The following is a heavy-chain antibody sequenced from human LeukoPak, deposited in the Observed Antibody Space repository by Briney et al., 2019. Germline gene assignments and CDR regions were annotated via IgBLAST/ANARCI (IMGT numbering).Heavy chain of an antibody. CDR1: GFTFDDYA. CDR3: ARDQHSSSWYYGMDV. D-gene: IGHD6-13*01. Sequence: GGSLRLSCAASGFTFDDYAMHWVRQVPGKGLEWVSGISWNSGSKDYADSVRGRFTISRDNAKNTLYLQMNSLRAEDTAVYYCARDQHSSSWYYGMDVWGQGTTVTVSS. CDR2: ISWNSGSK. J-gene: IGHJ6*02. V-gene: IGHV3-9*01.